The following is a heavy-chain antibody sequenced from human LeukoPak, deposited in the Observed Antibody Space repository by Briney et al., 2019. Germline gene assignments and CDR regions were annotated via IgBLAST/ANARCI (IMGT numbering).Heavy chain of an antibody. CDR2: ISGRGDRT. CDR3: AKEQSSSGFFDY. D-gene: IGHD6-6*01. J-gene: IGHJ4*02. Sequence: GGSLRLSCAASGFTFSSYGMHWVRQAPGKGLEWVSAISGRGDRTYYVDSVKGRFTISRDNSKNTLYLQMNSLRAEDTAVYYCAKEQSSSGFFDYWGQGTLVTVSS. V-gene: IGHV3-23*01. CDR1: GFTFSSYG.